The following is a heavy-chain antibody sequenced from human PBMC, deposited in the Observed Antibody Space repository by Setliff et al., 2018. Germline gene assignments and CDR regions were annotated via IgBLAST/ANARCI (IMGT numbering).Heavy chain of an antibody. CDR1: GGTLSSYG. J-gene: IGHJ6*03. Sequence: GASVKVSCKASGGTLSSYGISWVRQAPGQGLEWVGGTIPMFGTTNYARKFQGRVTIITDESTSTAYMQLSSLGSEDTAVYYCVREGVDSRSSTDYRYYMDVWG. V-gene: IGHV1-69*05. CDR2: TIPMFGTT. D-gene: IGHD3-22*01. CDR3: VREGVDSRSSTDYRYYMDV.